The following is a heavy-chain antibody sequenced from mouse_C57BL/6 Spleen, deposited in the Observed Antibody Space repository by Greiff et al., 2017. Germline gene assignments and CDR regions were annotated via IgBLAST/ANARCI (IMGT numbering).Heavy chain of an antibody. V-gene: IGHV1-69*01. CDR3: AKNYYDYDGGPFAY. Sequence: VQLQQPGAELVMPGASVKLSCKASGYNFTSYWMHWVKQRPGQGLEWIGEIDPSDSYTNSNQKFQGKSTLTVDKSSSTAYMQLSSLTSADSAVYYCAKNYYDYDGGPFAYWGQGTLVTVSA. J-gene: IGHJ3*01. CDR1: GYNFTSYW. D-gene: IGHD2-4*01. CDR2: IDPSDSYT.